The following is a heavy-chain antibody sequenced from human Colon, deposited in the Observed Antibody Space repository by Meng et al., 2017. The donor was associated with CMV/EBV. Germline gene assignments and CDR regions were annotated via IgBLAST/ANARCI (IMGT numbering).Heavy chain of an antibody. Sequence: SLKISCTASGFTLDDYAMHWVRQAPGKGLEWVSGVSWNGDTRGYADSVKGRFTMSRDNAKNSLYLLMNGLRAEDTALYYCAKDVVTGDGADAFDVWGQGTMVTVSS. J-gene: IGHJ3*01. CDR3: AKDVVTGDGADAFDV. CDR1: GFTLDDYA. D-gene: IGHD7-27*01. CDR2: VSWNGDTR. V-gene: IGHV3-9*01.